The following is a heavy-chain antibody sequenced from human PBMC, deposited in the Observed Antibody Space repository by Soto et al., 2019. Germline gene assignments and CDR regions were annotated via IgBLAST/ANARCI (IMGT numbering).Heavy chain of an antibody. CDR3: AKGTVVVTAGGMDV. Sequence: EVQLLESGGGLVQPGGSWRLSWAASGFPFTSNALSWVRQAPGKGLEWVSAIIGSGGSTYYADSVKGRFTISRDNSKNTLYLQMNSLRAEDTAVYYCAKGTVVVTAGGMDVWGQGTKVTVSS. V-gene: IGHV3-23*01. J-gene: IGHJ6*02. CDR1: GFPFTSNA. CDR2: IIGSGGST. D-gene: IGHD2-21*02.